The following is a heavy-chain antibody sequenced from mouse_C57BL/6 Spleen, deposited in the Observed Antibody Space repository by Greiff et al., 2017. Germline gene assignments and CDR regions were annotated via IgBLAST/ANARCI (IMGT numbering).Heavy chain of an antibody. Sequence: VQLQQSGAELVRPGASVTLSCKASGYTFTDYEMHWVKQTPVHGLEWIGAIDPETGGTAYNQKFKGKAILTADKSSSTAYMELRSLTSEDSAVYYCANGNSPWFAYWGQGTLVTVSA. V-gene: IGHV1-15*01. CDR1: GYTFTDYE. CDR3: ANGNSPWFAY. D-gene: IGHD2-1*01. J-gene: IGHJ3*01. CDR2: IDPETGGT.